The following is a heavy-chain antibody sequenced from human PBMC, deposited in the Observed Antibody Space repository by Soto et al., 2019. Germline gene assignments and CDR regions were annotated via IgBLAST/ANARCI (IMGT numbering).Heavy chain of an antibody. CDR2: ISYDGSNK. CDR1: GFTFSSYA. CDR3: ARDLQYSGSYPDY. D-gene: IGHD1-26*01. J-gene: IGHJ4*02. V-gene: IGHV3-30-3*01. Sequence: QVQLVESGGGVVQPGRSLRLSCAASGFTFSSYAMHWVRQAPGKGLEWVAVISYDGSNKYCADSVKGRFTISRDNSKNTLYLQMNSLRAEDTAVYYCARDLQYSGSYPDYWGQGTLVTVSS.